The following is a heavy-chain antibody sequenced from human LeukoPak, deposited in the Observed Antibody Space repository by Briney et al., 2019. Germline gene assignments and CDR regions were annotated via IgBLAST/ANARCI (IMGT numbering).Heavy chain of an antibody. Sequence: SETLSLTCTVSGGSLSSGSYYWSWIRQPAGNGLEWIGRIYTSGSTNYNPSLKSRVAISVDTSKNQFSLKLSSVTAAETAVYYCARDSGGVGYSSSWYRIGYYYYYMDVWGKGTTVTISS. CDR3: ARDSGGVGYSSSWYRIGYYYYYMDV. CDR2: IYTSGST. CDR1: GGSLSSGSYY. J-gene: IGHJ6*03. D-gene: IGHD6-13*01. V-gene: IGHV4-61*02.